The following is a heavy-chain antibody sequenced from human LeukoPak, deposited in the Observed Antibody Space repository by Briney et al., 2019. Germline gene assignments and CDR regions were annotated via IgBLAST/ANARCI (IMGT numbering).Heavy chain of an antibody. CDR1: GFTFSSYE. Sequence: GALRLSCAASGFTFSSYEMNWVRQAPGKGLEWVSYISSSGSTIYYSDSVKGRLTISRDNAKNSLYLQMNSLRAEDTAVYYCAELGITMIGGVWGKGTTVTISS. CDR3: AELGITMIGGV. CDR2: ISSSGSTI. V-gene: IGHV3-48*03. J-gene: IGHJ6*04. D-gene: IGHD3-10*02.